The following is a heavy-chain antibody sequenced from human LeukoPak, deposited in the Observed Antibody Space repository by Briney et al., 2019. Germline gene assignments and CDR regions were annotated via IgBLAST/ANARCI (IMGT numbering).Heavy chain of an antibody. J-gene: IGHJ6*03. V-gene: IGHV1-2*02. CDR2: INPNSGGT. CDR1: GYTFTGYY. D-gene: IGHD2-15*01. CDR3: AARNTVVAATSSYYMDV. Sequence: GSVEVSCKASGYTFTGYYMHWVRQAPGQGLKWMGWINPNSGGTNYAQKFQGRVTMTRDTSISTAYMELSRLRSDYTAVYYCAARNTVVAATSSYYMDVWGKGATVTVS.